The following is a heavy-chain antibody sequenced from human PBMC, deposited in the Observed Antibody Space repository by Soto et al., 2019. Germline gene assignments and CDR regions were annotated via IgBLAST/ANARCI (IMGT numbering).Heavy chain of an antibody. CDR1: GYSFTSYW. Sequence: GESLKISCKGSGYSFTSYWIAWVRQMPGKGLECMGIIYPGDSDTRYSPSFEGQVTISADKSINTAYLQWSSLKASDSAMYYCARPFDTSGWYDHWGQGTLVTVS. CDR3: ARPFDTSGWYDH. V-gene: IGHV5-51*01. J-gene: IGHJ5*02. CDR2: IYPGDSDT. D-gene: IGHD6-19*01.